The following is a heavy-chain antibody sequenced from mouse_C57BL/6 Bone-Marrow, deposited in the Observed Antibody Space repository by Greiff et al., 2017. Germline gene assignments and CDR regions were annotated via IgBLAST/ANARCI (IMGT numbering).Heavy chain of an antibody. Sequence: VQRVESGAELVKPGASVKLSCKASGYTFTEYAIHWVKQRSGQGLEWIGWFYPGSGSIKYNEKFKDKATLTADKSSSTVYMELSRLTSEDSAVYFCARHERDYYGSSHYFDYWGQGTTLTVSS. CDR1: GYTFTEYA. V-gene: IGHV1-62-2*01. CDR2: FYPGSGSI. CDR3: ARHERDYYGSSHYFDY. J-gene: IGHJ2*01. D-gene: IGHD1-1*01.